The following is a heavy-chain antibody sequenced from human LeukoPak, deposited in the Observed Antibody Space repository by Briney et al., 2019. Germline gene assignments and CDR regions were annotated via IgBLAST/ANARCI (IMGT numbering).Heavy chain of an antibody. J-gene: IGHJ4*02. D-gene: IGHD1-1*01. V-gene: IGHV1-46*01. CDR2: INPSGGST. CDR1: GVTISSYA. CDR3: ARPQGAHYYFDY. Sequence: ASVKVSCKASGVTISSYAISWVRQAPGQGLEWMGIINPSGGSTSYAQKFQGRVTMTRDMSTSTVYMELSSLRSEDTAVYYCARPQGAHYYFDYWGQGTLVTVSS.